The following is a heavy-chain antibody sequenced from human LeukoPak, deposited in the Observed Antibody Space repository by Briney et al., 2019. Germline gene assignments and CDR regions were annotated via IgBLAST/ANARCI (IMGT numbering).Heavy chain of an antibody. CDR1: GFTFRSYW. D-gene: IGHD6-13*01. V-gene: IGHV3-7*04. J-gene: IGHJ4*02. CDR3: ARGTIAAAGYYYFDY. CDR2: IKQDGSEK. Sequence: GGSLRLSCAASGFTFRSYWMSWVRQAPGKGLEGVANIKQDGSEKYYVDSVKGRFTISRDNAKNSLYLQMNSLRAEDTAVYYCARGTIAAAGYYYFDYWGQGTQVTVSS.